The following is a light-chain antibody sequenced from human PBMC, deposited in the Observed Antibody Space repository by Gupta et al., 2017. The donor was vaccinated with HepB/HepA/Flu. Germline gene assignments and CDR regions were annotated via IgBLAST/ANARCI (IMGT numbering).Light chain of an antibody. CDR2: YAS. Sequence: DTVLPQSQATLSLSPGERATLSCRASQSVSIYLAWYQQKPGKAPRLLIYYASTRATGIPARFSGSGSGTDFTLTISSLEPEDFAVYYCQQSSKWPVTFGGGTKLEIK. J-gene: IGKJ4*01. CDR1: QSVSIY. V-gene: IGKV3-11*01. CDR3: QQSSKWPVT.